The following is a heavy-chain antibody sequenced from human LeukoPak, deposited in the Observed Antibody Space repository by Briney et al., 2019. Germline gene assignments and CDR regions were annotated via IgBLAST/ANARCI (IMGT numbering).Heavy chain of an antibody. D-gene: IGHD2-2*02. CDR1: GFTFSSYS. J-gene: IGHJ3*02. V-gene: IGHV3-21*01. Sequence: GGSLRLSCAASGFTFSSYSMNWVRQAPGKGLEWVSSISSSSSYIYYADSVKGRFTISRHNAKNSLYLQMNSLRAEDTAVYYCVRAVPAAILGAFDIWGQGTMVTVSS. CDR2: ISSSSSYI. CDR3: VRAVPAAILGAFDI.